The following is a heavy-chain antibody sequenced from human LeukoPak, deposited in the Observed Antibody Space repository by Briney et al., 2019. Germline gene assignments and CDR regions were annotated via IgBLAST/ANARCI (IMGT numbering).Heavy chain of an antibody. D-gene: IGHD3-9*01. CDR2: IYSGGST. Sequence: GGSLRLSCAASGFTVSSNYMSWVRQAPGKGLEWVSVIYSGGSTYYADSVKGRFTISRDNSENTLYLQMNSLRAEDTAVYYCAGEIRYFDWLSSSGHDYWGQGTLVTVSS. CDR3: AGEIRYFDWLSSSGHDY. V-gene: IGHV3-66*01. CDR1: GFTVSSNY. J-gene: IGHJ4*02.